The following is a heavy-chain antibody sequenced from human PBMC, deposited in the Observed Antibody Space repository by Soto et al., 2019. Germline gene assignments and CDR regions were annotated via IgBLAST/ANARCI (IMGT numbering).Heavy chain of an antibody. CDR3: ARGLMVVVVTDDYYFDY. J-gene: IGHJ4*02. Sequence: SETLSLTCTVSGGSISSGDYYWSWIRQPPGKGLEWIGYIYYSGSTYYNPSLKSRVTISVDTSKNQFSLKLSSVTAADTAVYYCARGLMVVVVTDDYYFDYWGQGTLVTVSS. D-gene: IGHD3-22*01. V-gene: IGHV4-30-4*01. CDR2: IYYSGST. CDR1: GGSISSGDYY.